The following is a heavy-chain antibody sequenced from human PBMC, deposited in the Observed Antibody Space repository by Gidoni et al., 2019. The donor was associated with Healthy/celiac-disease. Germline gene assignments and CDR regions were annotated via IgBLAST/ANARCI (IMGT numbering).Heavy chain of an antibody. CDR2: ISYDGSNK. V-gene: IGHV3-30-3*01. Sequence: QVQLVESGGGVVQPGRSLRLSCAASGFTFSRYAMHWVRQAPGKGLGWVAVISYDGSNKYYADSVKGRFTISRDNSKNTLYLQMNSLRAEDTAVYYCARWGSHPSIAARPFDYWGQGTLVTVSS. J-gene: IGHJ4*02. CDR3: ARWGSHPSIAARPFDY. D-gene: IGHD6-6*01. CDR1: GFTFSRYA.